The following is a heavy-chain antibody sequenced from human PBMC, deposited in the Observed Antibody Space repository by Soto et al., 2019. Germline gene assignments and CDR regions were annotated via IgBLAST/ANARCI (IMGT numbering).Heavy chain of an antibody. CDR1: GFTFSSYA. Sequence: PGGSLRLSCAASGFTFSSYAMSWVRQAPGKGLEWVSAISGSGGSTYYADSVKGRFTISRDNSKNTLYLQMNSLRAEDTAVYYCAKDPRHIAAAGSMLKNDYWGQGTLVTVSS. CDR3: AKDPRHIAAAGSMLKNDY. V-gene: IGHV3-23*01. D-gene: IGHD6-13*01. J-gene: IGHJ4*02. CDR2: ISGSGGST.